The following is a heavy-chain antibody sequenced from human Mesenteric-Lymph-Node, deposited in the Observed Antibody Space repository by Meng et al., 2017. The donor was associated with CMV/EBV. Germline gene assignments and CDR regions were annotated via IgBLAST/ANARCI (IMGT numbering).Heavy chain of an antibody. Sequence: GESLKISCGTSGFTFSSYWMSWVRQAPGKGLDWVSSISGGSTYIYYADSLRGRFTISRDNAKNSVYLQMNSLRAEDTAVYYCARAYDYGDPNYFDSWGQGTLVTVSS. CDR2: ISGGSTYI. CDR3: ARAYDYGDPNYFDS. V-gene: IGHV3-21*06. D-gene: IGHD4-17*01. J-gene: IGHJ4*02. CDR1: GFTFSSYW.